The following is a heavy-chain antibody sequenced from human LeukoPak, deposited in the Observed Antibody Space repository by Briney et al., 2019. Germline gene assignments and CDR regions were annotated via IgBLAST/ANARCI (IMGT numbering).Heavy chain of an antibody. CDR3: ARDFRMVRGVFDY. J-gene: IGHJ4*02. Sequence: GGSLRLSCAASGFTFSSYWMSWVRQAPGKGLEWVANIKQDGSEKYYVDSVKGRFTISRDNAKNSLYLQMNSLRAEDTAVYYCARDFRMVRGVFDYWGQGTLVTVSS. V-gene: IGHV3-7*01. D-gene: IGHD3-10*01. CDR1: GFTFSSYW. CDR2: IKQDGSEK.